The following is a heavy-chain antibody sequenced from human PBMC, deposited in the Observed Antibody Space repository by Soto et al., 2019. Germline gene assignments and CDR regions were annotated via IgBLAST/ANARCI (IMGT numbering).Heavy chain of an antibody. Sequence: SETLSLTCAVSGVSIISSNWWSLVRHPPGKGLEWIGEIYHSGSTNYNPSLKSRVTISVDKSKNQFSLKLSSVTAADTAVYYCARLRVVPAAKRKGFDYWGQGTVVTVS. CDR1: GVSIISSNW. CDR2: IYHSGST. D-gene: IGHD2-2*01. J-gene: IGHJ4*02. CDR3: ARLRVVPAAKRKGFDY. V-gene: IGHV4-4*02.